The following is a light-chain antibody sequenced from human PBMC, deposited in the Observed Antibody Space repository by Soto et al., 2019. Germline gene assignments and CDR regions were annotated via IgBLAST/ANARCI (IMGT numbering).Light chain of an antibody. Sequence: EIVMTQSPATLSVSPGERATLSCRASQSVRSNLAWYQHKPGQAPRLLIYDASTRATGIPDRFSGSGSGTDFTLTISSLQSEDFAIYYCQQYDIWPPWTFGQGTKVEIK. CDR1: QSVRSN. J-gene: IGKJ1*01. CDR2: DAS. V-gene: IGKV3-15*01. CDR3: QQYDIWPPWT.